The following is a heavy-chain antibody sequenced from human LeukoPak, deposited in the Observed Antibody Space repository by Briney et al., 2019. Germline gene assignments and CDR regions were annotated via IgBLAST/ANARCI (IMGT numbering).Heavy chain of an antibody. CDR2: ISGLGDKQ. Sequence: GGSLRLSCAGSGFSFNSYALHWVRQAPGKGLEWVSGISGLGDKQYYADSVKGRFTISRDNSKNTVYLDMNSLRVEETGIYYCAKDGSAWYFYFDSWGQGTPVTVSS. CDR1: GFSFNSYA. V-gene: IGHV3-23*01. D-gene: IGHD6-13*01. CDR3: AKDGSAWYFYFDS. J-gene: IGHJ4*01.